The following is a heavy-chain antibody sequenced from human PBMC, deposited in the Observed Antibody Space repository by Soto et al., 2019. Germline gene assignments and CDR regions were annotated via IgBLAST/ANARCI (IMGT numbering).Heavy chain of an antibody. J-gene: IGHJ4*02. CDR1: GFTFSSYS. CDR2: ISSSSSTI. D-gene: IGHD5-12*01. V-gene: IGHV3-48*02. CDR3: ARDRGEMATINYFDY. Sequence: EVQLVESGGGLVQPGGSLRLSRAASGFTFSSYSMNWVRQAPGKGLEWVSYISSSSSTIYYADSVKGRFTISRDHAKNSLYLQMNSLRDEDTAVYYCARDRGEMATINYFDYWGPGTLVTVSS.